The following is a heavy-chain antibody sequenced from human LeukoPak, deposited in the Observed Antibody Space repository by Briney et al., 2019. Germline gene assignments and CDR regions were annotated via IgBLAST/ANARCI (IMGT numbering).Heavy chain of an antibody. CDR1: GGSISSYY. Sequence: SETLSLTCTVSGGSISSYYWGWIRQPPGKGLEWIGNIYYSGSTYYNPSLKSRVTISVDTSKNQFSLKLSSVTAADTAVYYCARLSPNIVVVPPAPGYVDYWGQGTLVTVSS. J-gene: IGHJ4*02. D-gene: IGHD2-2*01. CDR2: IYYSGST. CDR3: ARLSPNIVVVPPAPGYVDY. V-gene: IGHV4-39*01.